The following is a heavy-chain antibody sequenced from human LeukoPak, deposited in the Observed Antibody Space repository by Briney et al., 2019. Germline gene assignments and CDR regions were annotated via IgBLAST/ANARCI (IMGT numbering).Heavy chain of an antibody. D-gene: IGHD1-26*01. CDR3: AKGVSESGGFDY. CDR2: ISYDGSNK. J-gene: IGHJ4*02. Sequence: PGRSLRLSCAASGFTFSSYGMHWVRQAPGKGLEWVAVISYDGSNKYYADSVKGRFTISRDNSKNTLYLQMNSLRAEDTAVYYCAKGVSESGGFDYWGQGTLVTVSS. CDR1: GFTFSSYG. V-gene: IGHV3-30*18.